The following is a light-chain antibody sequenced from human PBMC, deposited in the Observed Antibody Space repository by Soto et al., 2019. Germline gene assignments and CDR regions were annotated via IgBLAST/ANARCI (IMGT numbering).Light chain of an antibody. V-gene: IGKV3-15*01. J-gene: IGKJ1*01. CDR1: QSVSSN. Sequence: EIVMTQSPATLSVSPGERATLSCRASQSVSSNLAWYQQKPGQAPRLLIYGASTRATGIPARFSGSGSGTELTFTISSLQSEDFAVYYCQQYTNWPPWTFGQGTKVEIK. CDR2: GAS. CDR3: QQYTNWPPWT.